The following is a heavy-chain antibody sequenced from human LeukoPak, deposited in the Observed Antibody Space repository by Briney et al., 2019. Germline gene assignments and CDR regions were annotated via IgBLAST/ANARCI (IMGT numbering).Heavy chain of an antibody. Sequence: SETLSLTCTVSGASISTYYWSWIRQPPGKGLEWIGYIYYNGSPNYNPSLKSRVTISVDTSKNQFSLKLNSVTAADTAVYYWARRAARPGFDYGGQGTLVTVSS. J-gene: IGHJ4*02. D-gene: IGHD6-6*01. CDR3: ARRAARPGFDY. CDR1: GASISTYY. CDR2: IYYNGSP. V-gene: IGHV4-59*08.